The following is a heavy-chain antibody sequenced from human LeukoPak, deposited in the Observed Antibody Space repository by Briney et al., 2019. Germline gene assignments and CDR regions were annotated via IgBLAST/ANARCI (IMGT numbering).Heavy chain of an antibody. CDR1: GYTFTSYG. Sequence: ASAKVSCKASGYTFTSYGISWVRQAPGQGLEWMGWISAYNGNTNYAQKLQGRVTMTTDTSTSTAYMELRSLRSDDTAVYYCAIDLGTYYYDSSAYWYWGQGTLVTVSS. D-gene: IGHD3-22*01. J-gene: IGHJ4*02. CDR2: ISAYNGNT. V-gene: IGHV1-18*01. CDR3: AIDLGTYYYDSSAYWY.